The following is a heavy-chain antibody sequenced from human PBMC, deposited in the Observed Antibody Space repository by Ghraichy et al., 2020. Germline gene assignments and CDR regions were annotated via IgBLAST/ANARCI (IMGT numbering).Heavy chain of an antibody. Sequence: GGSLRLSCVASGFSFSSYEMNGVRQAPGKGLEWVAFITKSGATMSYAASERGRFAISRDNAKNSLYLQMNSLRAEDTAVYYCATDGLVGAIDWGQGTLVTVSS. CDR2: ITKSGATM. J-gene: IGHJ4*02. D-gene: IGHD1-26*01. V-gene: IGHV3-48*03. CDR3: ATDGLVGAID. CDR1: GFSFSSYE.